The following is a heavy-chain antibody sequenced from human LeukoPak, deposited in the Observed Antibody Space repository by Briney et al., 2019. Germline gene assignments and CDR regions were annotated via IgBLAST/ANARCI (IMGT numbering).Heavy chain of an antibody. Sequence: ASVKVSCKASGYTFTSYYMHWVRQAPGQGLEWMGIISPGGGSTSYAQKFQGRVTMTRDTSTSTVYMELSSLRSEDTAVYYCARDRIAVGSSYGMDVWGQGTTVTVSS. V-gene: IGHV1-46*01. CDR3: ARDRIAVGSSYGMDV. J-gene: IGHJ6*02. D-gene: IGHD6-19*01. CDR1: GYTFTSYY. CDR2: ISPGGGST.